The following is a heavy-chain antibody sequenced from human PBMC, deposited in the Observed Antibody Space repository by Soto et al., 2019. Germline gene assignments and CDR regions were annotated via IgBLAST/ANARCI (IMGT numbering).Heavy chain of an antibody. V-gene: IGHV4-4*07. CDR3: ARVPHLGYSLSSGILDV. J-gene: IGHJ6*02. Sequence: PSETLSLTCTVSGGSSNTYYWNWIRQPAGKGLEWIGRIYSGGATSYSPSLKSRATMSVDTSKSQFSLKLSSVTAADTAVYYCARVPHLGYSLSSGILDVWGQGSTVTVFS. CDR2: IYSGGAT. D-gene: IGHD5-18*01. CDR1: GGSSNTYY.